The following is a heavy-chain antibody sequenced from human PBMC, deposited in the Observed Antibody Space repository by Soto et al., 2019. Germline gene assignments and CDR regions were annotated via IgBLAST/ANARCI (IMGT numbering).Heavy chain of an antibody. J-gene: IGHJ4*03. V-gene: IGHV3-30*04. CDR1: EFSLLSYS. D-gene: IGHD5-18*01. Sequence: GGSLRLSCAAFEFSLLSYSMYWVRQTPGKGLDWVAFIPSDGKKKHYAESVEGRFIISRDSSKNTVSLQMSSLRTADTAIYYCARERYSYGRYFDFWGHGTPVTVSS. CDR2: IPSDGKKK. CDR3: ARERYSYGRYFDF.